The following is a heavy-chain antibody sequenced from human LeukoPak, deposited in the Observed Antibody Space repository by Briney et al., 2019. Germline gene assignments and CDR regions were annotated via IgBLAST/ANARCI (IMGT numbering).Heavy chain of an antibody. J-gene: IGHJ4*02. CDR1: GGSFSGYY. V-gene: IGHV4-34*01. Sequence: SETLSLTCAVYGGSFSGYYWSWIRQPPGKGLEWIGEINHSGSTNYNPSLKSRVTISVDTSKNQFSLKLSSVTAADTAVYYCNAGYYFDYWGQGALVTVSS. CDR2: INHSGST. CDR3: NAGYYFDY. D-gene: IGHD5-12*01.